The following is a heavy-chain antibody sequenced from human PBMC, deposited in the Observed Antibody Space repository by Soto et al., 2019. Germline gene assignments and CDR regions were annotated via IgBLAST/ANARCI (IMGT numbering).Heavy chain of an antibody. Sequence: GGSLRLSCAASGFTFSSYAMHWVRQAPGKGLEWVAVISYDGSNKYYADSVKGRFTISRDNSKNTLYLQMNSLRAEDTAVYYCARDLLTTSYYYYGIDVWGQGTTVTVSS. J-gene: IGHJ6*02. D-gene: IGHD1-1*01. CDR2: ISYDGSNK. V-gene: IGHV3-30-3*01. CDR3: ARDLLTTSYYYYGIDV. CDR1: GFTFSSYA.